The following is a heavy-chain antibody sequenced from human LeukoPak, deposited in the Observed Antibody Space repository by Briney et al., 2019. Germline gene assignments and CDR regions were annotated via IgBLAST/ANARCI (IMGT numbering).Heavy chain of an antibody. CDR1: GGTFSSYA. CDR2: IIPIFGTA. D-gene: IGHD3-3*01. Sequence: ASVKVSCKASGGTFSSYAISWVRQAPGQGLEWMGGIIPIFGTANYAQKFQGGVTITADESTSTAYMELSSLRSEDTAVYYCAREEGRFLEWSDAAFDYWGQGTLVTVSS. CDR3: AREEGRFLEWSDAAFDY. J-gene: IGHJ4*02. V-gene: IGHV1-69*13.